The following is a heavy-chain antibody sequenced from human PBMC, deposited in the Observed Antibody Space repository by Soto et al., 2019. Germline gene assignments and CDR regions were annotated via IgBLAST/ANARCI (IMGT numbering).Heavy chain of an antibody. CDR1: GFTFRNND. V-gene: IGHV3-13*05. Sequence: EVQLVESGGGLVQPGGSLRLPCEASGFTFRNNDMHWVRQGTGKGLEWVSGISAAGDPDYADSVEGRFTISRENAQNSFFLQMNSLRVGDTAVYYCARTDRDFYGLDVWGQGTTVIVSS. J-gene: IGHJ6*02. CDR3: ARTDRDFYGLDV. CDR2: ISAAGDP.